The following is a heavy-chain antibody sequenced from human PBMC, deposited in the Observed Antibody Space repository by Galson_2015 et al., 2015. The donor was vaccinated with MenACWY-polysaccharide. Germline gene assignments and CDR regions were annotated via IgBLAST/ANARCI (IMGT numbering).Heavy chain of an antibody. V-gene: IGHV3-30*18. CDR3: AKEKRPTYYYDSSGPFDY. Sequence: SLRLSCAASGFTFSSYGMHWVRQAPGKGLEWVAVISYDGSNKYYADSVKGRFTISRDNSKNTLYLQMNSLRAEDTAVYYCAKEKRPTYYYDSSGPFDYWGQGTLVTVSS. D-gene: IGHD3-22*01. J-gene: IGHJ4*02. CDR2: ISYDGSNK. CDR1: GFTFSSYG.